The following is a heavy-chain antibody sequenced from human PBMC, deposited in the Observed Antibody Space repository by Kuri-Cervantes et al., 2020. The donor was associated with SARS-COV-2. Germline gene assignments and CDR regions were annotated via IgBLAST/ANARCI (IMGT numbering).Heavy chain of an antibody. D-gene: IGHD3-10*01. J-gene: IGHJ4*02. Sequence: GESLKISCAASGFTFSSYAMSWVRQAPGKGLEWVSCIKGGSGTTYYAASVKGRFTVSRDNAKNTLYLLMSSLRVEDTAMYYCARGEGVRGLMVMLKRREVGPLEFWGQGTLVTVSS. V-gene: IGHV3-23*01. CDR2: IKGGSGTT. CDR1: GFTFSSYA. CDR3: ARGEGVRGLMVMLKRREVGPLEF.